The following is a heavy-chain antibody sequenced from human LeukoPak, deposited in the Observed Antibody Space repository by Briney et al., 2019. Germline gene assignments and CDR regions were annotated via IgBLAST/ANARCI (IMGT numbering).Heavy chain of an antibody. Sequence: GGSLRLSCAASGFTFSSSAMSWVRQVPGKGLEWVSGISASGGSTNYADSVKGRFTISRDNSKNTLYLQMNSLRAEDTAVYYCAKDHDIVATTFDYWGQGTLVTVSS. D-gene: IGHD5-12*01. CDR1: GFTFSSSA. CDR3: AKDHDIVATTFDY. J-gene: IGHJ4*02. CDR2: ISASGGST. V-gene: IGHV3-23*01.